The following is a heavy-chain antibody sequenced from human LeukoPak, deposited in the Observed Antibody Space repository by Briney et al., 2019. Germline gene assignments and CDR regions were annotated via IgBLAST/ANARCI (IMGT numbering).Heavy chain of an antibody. D-gene: IGHD6-19*01. Sequence: GGSLRLSCAASGFTFSSYGMHWVRQAPGKGLEWVAVISYDGSNKYYADSVKGRFTISRDNSKNTLYLQMNSLRAEDTAVYYCAKAGRREKGRKAVAATGDYWGQGTLVTGSS. J-gene: IGHJ4*02. CDR3: AKAGRREKGRKAVAATGDY. CDR1: GFTFSSYG. V-gene: IGHV3-30*18. CDR2: ISYDGSNK.